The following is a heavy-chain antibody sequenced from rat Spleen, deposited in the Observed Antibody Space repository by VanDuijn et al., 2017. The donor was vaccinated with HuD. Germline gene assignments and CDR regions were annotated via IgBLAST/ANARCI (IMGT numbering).Heavy chain of an antibody. CDR1: GFTFSDYN. J-gene: IGHJ2*01. Sequence: EVQLVESGGGLVQPGRSLKLSCAASGFTFSDYNMAWVRQAPKKGLEWVASIDYEGSSTYYGDSVKGRFTISRNNAKSTLYLQMDSLRSEDTATYYCTRDSGFYYWGQGVMVTVSS. D-gene: IGHD4-4*01. V-gene: IGHV5-22*01. CDR2: IDYEGSST. CDR3: TRDSGFYY.